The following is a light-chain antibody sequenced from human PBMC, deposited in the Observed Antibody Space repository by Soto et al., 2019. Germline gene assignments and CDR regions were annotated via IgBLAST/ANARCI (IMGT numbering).Light chain of an antibody. V-gene: IGKV3-20*01. Sequence: EFVLTQSPGTLTLSPGERATLSCSASQTVRNNYLAWYQQKPGQAPRLLIYDASSRATGIPDRFSGGGSGTDFTLTISRLEPEDFAVYYCQQFSSYPLTFGGG. J-gene: IGKJ4*01. CDR3: QQFSSYPLT. CDR1: QTVRNNY. CDR2: DAS.